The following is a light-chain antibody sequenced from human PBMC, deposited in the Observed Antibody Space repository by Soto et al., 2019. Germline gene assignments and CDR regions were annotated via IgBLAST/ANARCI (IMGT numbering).Light chain of an antibody. CDR3: CSYTTSSTFV. Sequence: QSALTQPASVSGSPGQSITISCTGTSSDVGGYNYVSWYQQHPGKVPKLMIYEVFRRPSGISDRFSGSKSGNTASLTISGLQAEGEADYYCCSYTTSSTFVFGGGIQLTVL. J-gene: IGLJ2*01. CDR2: EVF. CDR1: SSDVGGYNY. V-gene: IGLV2-14*03.